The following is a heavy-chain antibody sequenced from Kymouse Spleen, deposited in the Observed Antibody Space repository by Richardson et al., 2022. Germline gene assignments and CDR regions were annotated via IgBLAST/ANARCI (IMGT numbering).Heavy chain of an antibody. D-gene: IGHD6-19*01. CDR3: TRPYSSGWSHAFDI. V-gene: IGHV3-73*02. CDR1: GFTFSGSA. Sequence: EVQLVESGGGLVQPGGSLKLSCAASGFTFSGSAMHWVRQASGKGLEWVGRIRSKANSYATAYAASVKGRFTISRDDSKNTAYLQMNSLKTEDTAVYYCTRPYSSGWSHAFDIWGQGTMVTVSS. J-gene: IGHJ3*02. CDR2: IRSKANSYAT.